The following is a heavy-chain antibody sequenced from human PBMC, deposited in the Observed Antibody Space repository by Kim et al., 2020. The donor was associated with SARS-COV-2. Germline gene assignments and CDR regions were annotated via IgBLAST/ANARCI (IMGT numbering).Heavy chain of an antibody. CDR2: NT. J-gene: IGHJ4*02. D-gene: IGHD6-19*01. V-gene: IGHV1-3*01. CDR3: AREAVAGSFDY. Sequence: NTRYQQKFQARVSITRDTSATTAYLELSGLRSEDTAVYYCAREAVAGSFDYWGQGTLVTVSS.